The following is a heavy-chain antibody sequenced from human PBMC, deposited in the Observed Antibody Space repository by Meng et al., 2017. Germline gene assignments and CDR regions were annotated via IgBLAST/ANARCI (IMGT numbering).Heavy chain of an antibody. CDR3: ATNLDGDQGFD. CDR1: GGSMSSSNS. D-gene: IGHD4-17*01. CDR2: IYHSGSN. Sequence: VYLEELGSGLVKPSGPLSLTCRVSGGSMSSSNSWSCFLQYPGKGLGWIGEIYHSGSNNYNPSLRSRVTISVDKSKNQFSLKLSSVTAADTAVYYCATNLDGDQGFDWGQGTLVTVSS. J-gene: IGHJ4*01. V-gene: IGHV4-4*02.